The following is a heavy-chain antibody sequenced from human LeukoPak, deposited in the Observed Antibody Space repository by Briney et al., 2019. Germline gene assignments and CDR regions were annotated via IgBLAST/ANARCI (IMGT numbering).Heavy chain of an antibody. Sequence: ASVKVSCKASGYTFTSYDINWVRQATGQGLEWMGWMNPNSGNTGYAQKFQGRVTMTRNTSISTAYMELSSLRSEDTAVYYCSRGSIAAAGTYYYYYMDVWGKGTTVTASS. D-gene: IGHD6-13*01. CDR1: GYTFTSYD. V-gene: IGHV1-8*01. J-gene: IGHJ6*03. CDR3: SRGSIAAAGTYYYYYMDV. CDR2: MNPNSGNT.